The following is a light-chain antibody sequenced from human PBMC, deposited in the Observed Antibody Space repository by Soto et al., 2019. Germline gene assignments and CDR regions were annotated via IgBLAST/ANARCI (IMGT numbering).Light chain of an antibody. V-gene: IGKV1-8*01. CDR2: AAS. Sequence: AIRMTQSPSSLSASTGDRVTIAFLASQGISSYLAWYQQKPGKAPKLLIYAASTLQSGVPSRFSGSGSGTDFTFTISSLQPEDIATYYCQQYDNLPLTFGGGTRLEIK. CDR3: QQYDNLPLT. J-gene: IGKJ5*01. CDR1: QGISSY.